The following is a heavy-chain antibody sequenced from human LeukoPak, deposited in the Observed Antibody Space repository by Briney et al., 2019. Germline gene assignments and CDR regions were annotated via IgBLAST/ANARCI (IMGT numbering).Heavy chain of an antibody. CDR3: ARDRGRSRYYIDV. V-gene: IGHV3-30*03. CDR2: ISYDGSNK. CDR1: GFTFGSYG. J-gene: IGHJ6*03. Sequence: PGRSLRLSCAASGFTFGSYGMHWVRQAPGKGLEWVAVISYDGSNKYYADSVKGRFTISRDDSKNTLFLQMNGLRAEDTALYYCARDRGRSRYYIDVWGRGTMVTVSS. D-gene: IGHD3-10*01.